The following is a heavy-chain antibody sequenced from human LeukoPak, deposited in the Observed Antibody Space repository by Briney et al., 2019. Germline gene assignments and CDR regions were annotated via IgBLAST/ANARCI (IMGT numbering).Heavy chain of an antibody. CDR1: GGSFSGYY. Sequence: PSETLSLTCAVYGGSFSGYYWSWIRQPPGKGLEWIGEINHSGSTNYNPSLKSRVTISVDTSKNQFSLKLSSVTAADTAVYYCASGTGYYDSSGYYPFDYWGQGTLVTVSS. CDR2: INHSGST. V-gene: IGHV4-34*01. CDR3: ASGTGYYDSSGYYPFDY. J-gene: IGHJ4*02. D-gene: IGHD3-22*01.